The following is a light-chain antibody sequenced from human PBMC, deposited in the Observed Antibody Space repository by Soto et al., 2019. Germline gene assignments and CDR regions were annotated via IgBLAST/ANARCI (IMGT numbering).Light chain of an antibody. Sequence: EIVLTQSPATLSLSPGERATLSCRASQSVSRYLAWYQQKPGQAPRLLIYDASNRATGIPARFSGSGSGTDFTLTISSLEPEDFAVYHCQQRSNWPPTFGQGTKVEIK. CDR1: QSVSRY. J-gene: IGKJ1*01. V-gene: IGKV3-11*01. CDR2: DAS. CDR3: QQRSNWPPT.